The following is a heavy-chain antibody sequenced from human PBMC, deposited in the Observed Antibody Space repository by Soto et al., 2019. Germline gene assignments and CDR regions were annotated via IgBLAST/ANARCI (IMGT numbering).Heavy chain of an antibody. CDR2: IRASGGST. J-gene: IGHJ6*03. CDR1: GFTFSSYA. CDR3: AKYGSAISHYYHMDF. V-gene: IGHV3-23*01. Sequence: GGSLRLSCAASGFTFSSYAMSWVRQAPGKGLEWVSVIRASGGSTDHADSVKGRFITSRDNSKNTLYLQMSSLRAEDTAVYYCAKYGSAISHYYHMDFWGKGTTVTVSS. D-gene: IGHD3-10*01.